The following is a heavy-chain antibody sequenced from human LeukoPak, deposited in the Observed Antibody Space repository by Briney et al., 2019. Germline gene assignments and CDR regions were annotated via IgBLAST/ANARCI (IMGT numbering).Heavy chain of an antibody. J-gene: IGHJ4*02. CDR2: MSDTGTYI. CDR3: ARDRVPL. D-gene: IGHD3-10*01. Sequence: PGGSLRLSCAASGLSFSSYSMNWIRQAPGKGLEWVSSMSDTGTYIYYADSVKGRFTISRDNAETSLYLQMNSLRAEDTAMYYCARDRVPLWGQGTLVTVSS. CDR1: GLSFSSYS. V-gene: IGHV3-21*01.